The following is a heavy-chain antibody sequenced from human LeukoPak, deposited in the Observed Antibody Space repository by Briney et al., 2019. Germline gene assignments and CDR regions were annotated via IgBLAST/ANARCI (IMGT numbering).Heavy chain of an antibody. D-gene: IGHD5-12*01. J-gene: IGHJ4*02. CDR1: GGSISSYY. Sequence: SETLSLTCTVSGGSISSYYWSWIRQPPGKGLEWIGYIYYSGSTNYNPSLKSRVTISVDTSKNQFSLKLSSVTAADTAVYYCAISGGNIVATTGTFDYWGQGTLVTVSS. CDR2: IYYSGST. CDR3: AISGGNIVATTGTFDY. V-gene: IGHV4-59*08.